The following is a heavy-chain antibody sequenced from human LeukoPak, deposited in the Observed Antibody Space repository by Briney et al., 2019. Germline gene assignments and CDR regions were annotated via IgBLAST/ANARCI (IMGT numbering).Heavy chain of an antibody. CDR3: ATGIGGTTTTY. V-gene: IGHV3-30*04. D-gene: IGHD1-26*01. CDR2: ISYDGSNK. J-gene: IGHJ4*02. CDR1: GFTFSSYD. Sequence: GGSLRLSCAASGFTFSSYDMQWVRQAPGKGLEWVAVISYDGSNKYYVDSVKGRFTISRDNSKNTMYLQMNSLRAEDTAVYYCATGIGGTTTTYWGQGTLVTVSS.